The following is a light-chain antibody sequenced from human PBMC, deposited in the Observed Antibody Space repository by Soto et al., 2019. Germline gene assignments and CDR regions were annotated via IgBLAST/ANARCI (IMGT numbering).Light chain of an antibody. CDR1: QSLDSNY. CDR2: GGS. V-gene: IGKV3-20*01. Sequence: EFLLTQSPGTLSLSPGESATLSCRASQSLDSNYLAWYQQKPGQAPRLLIYGGSSRATGIPDRFTGGGSGTDFTLTISRLEPEDFAIYFCQLYGTSPLSTFGRGTKLEIK. J-gene: IGKJ2*01. CDR3: QLYGTSPLST.